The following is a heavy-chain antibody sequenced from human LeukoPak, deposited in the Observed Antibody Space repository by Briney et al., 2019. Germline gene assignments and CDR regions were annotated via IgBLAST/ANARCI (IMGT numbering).Heavy chain of an antibody. Sequence: GGSLRLSCAASGFSFSSYEMNWVRQAPGKGLEWVSHCNRRGSTTYYADSVRGRFTISRDNAKNSLYLQMNSLRAEDTAVYYCAREGHTTGWPPFDFWGQGTLVTVSS. CDR1: GFSFSSYE. J-gene: IGHJ4*02. CDR2: CNRRGSTT. CDR3: AREGHTTGWPPFDF. V-gene: IGHV3-48*03. D-gene: IGHD2/OR15-2a*01.